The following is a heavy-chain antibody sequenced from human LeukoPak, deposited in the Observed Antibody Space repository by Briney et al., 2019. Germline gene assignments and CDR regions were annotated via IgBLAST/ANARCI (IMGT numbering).Heavy chain of an antibody. CDR1: GFTFGSYG. J-gene: IGHJ4*02. Sequence: GGSLRLSCAASGFTFGSYGMHWVRQAPGKGPEWVAVMSYDGSNKYYADSVKGRFTISRDNSKNTLYLQMNNLRAEDTAVYYCAKDQFYSGYDLPDYWGQGTLVTVSS. CDR2: MSYDGSNK. V-gene: IGHV3-30*18. CDR3: AKDQFYSGYDLPDY. D-gene: IGHD5-12*01.